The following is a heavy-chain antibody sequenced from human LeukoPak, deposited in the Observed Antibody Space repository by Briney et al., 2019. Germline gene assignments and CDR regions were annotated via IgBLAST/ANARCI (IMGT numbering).Heavy chain of an antibody. D-gene: IGHD4/OR15-4a*01. CDR3: AKHGRLTDHYYYYMNV. CDR2: ISGSGGST. V-gene: IGHV3-23*01. Sequence: QTGGSLRLSCAASGFTFSSYAMSWVRQAPGKGLEWVSAISGSGGSTFNADSVKGRFTISRDNSKNTLYLQMNSLRAEDTAVYYCAKHGRLTDHYYYYMNVWGKGTTVTVSS. CDR1: GFTFSSYA. J-gene: IGHJ6*03.